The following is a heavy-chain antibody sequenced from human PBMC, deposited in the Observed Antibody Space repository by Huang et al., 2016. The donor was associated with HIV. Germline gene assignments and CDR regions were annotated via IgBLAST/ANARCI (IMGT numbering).Heavy chain of an antibody. CDR3: ARGGDLFDY. D-gene: IGHD3-10*01. CDR1: GGSFSGYK. V-gene: IGHV4-34*01. J-gene: IGHJ4*02. Sequence: QVQLEQWGAGLLKPSETLSLNCAVYGGSFSGYKWSWIRQPPGKGLEWIGESNHSESTAYNPALKSRVTISTDTAKNQFSLTLRSLTAADTAVYYCARGGDLFDYWGQGTLVTVSS. CDR2: SNHSEST.